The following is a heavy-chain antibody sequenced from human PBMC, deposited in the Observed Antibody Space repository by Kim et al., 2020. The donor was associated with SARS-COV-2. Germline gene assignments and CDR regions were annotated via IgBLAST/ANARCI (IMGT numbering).Heavy chain of an antibody. CDR3: ARFTMVRGPIDY. Sequence: GGYLRLSCAASGFTVSRNYMSWVRQAPGKGLEWVSVIYSGGSTYYADSVKGRFTISRDNSKNTLYLQMNSLRAEDTAVYYCARFTMVRGPIDYWGQGTLVTVSS. J-gene: IGHJ4*02. V-gene: IGHV3-53*01. D-gene: IGHD3-10*01. CDR2: IYSGGST. CDR1: GFTVSRNY.